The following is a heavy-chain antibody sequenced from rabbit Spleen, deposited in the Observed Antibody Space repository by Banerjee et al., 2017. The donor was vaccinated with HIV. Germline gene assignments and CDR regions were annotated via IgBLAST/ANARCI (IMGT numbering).Heavy chain of an antibody. CDR2: IDSGSSAFT. D-gene: IGHD1-1*01. J-gene: IGHJ6*01. CDR1: GFTLSSYYM. CDR3: ARDTYGSGSGFYPYYGMDL. Sequence: QEQLEESAGGLVQPGGSLKLSCKASGFTLSSYYMNWVRQAPGKGLEWIVCIDSGSSAFTYFASWAKGRFTISKTSSTTVTLQMTSLTAADTATYFCARDTYGSGSGFYPYYGMDLWGPGTLVTVS. V-gene: IGHV1S45*01.